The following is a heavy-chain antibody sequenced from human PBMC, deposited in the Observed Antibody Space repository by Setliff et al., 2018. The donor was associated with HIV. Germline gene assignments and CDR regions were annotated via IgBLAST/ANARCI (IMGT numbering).Heavy chain of an antibody. CDR1: GGSISGSSYY. V-gene: IGHV4-39*01. D-gene: IGHD2-15*01. Sequence: PSETLSLTCTVSGGSISGSSYYWGWIRQSPEKGLEWIGSIFHAGSTYYNPSLKSRVTLSVDTSENQYSLKLTSLIAADTAVYYCARSLAYRSGGGCSSGNYYYMDVWGKGTTVTVSS. CDR2: IFHAGST. CDR3: ARSLAYRSGGGCSSGNYYYMDV. J-gene: IGHJ6*03.